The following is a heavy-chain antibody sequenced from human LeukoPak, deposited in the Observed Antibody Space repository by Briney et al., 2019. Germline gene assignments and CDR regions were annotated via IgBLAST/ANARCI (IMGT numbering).Heavy chain of an antibody. Sequence: SETLSLTCSVSGGSIMSHYWSWIRQPPGKRLEWIGYIYYSGSTSYNPSLKSRVTSSADTSKNQLSLKLSSVTAADTAVYYCARLGVYGGLYYFEYWGQGALVTVSS. D-gene: IGHD4-23*01. CDR3: ARLGVYGGLYYFEY. CDR1: GGSIMSHY. V-gene: IGHV4-59*08. CDR2: IYYSGST. J-gene: IGHJ4*02.